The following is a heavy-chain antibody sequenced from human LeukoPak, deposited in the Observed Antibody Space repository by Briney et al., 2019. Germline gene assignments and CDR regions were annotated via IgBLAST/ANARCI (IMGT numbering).Heavy chain of an antibody. Sequence: GGSLTLSCAASGFSFSQAWMSWVRQPPEKGLEWVGRLKSKKAGGTTDYAAPVKGRFTISRDDSKDTLYLQMNNLKTEDTAVYFCTTDDYYEKTPVDFDSFDIWGQGTMVTVSS. J-gene: IGHJ3*02. V-gene: IGHV3-15*01. CDR3: TTDDYYEKTPVDFDSFDI. D-gene: IGHD3-16*01. CDR2: LKSKKAGGTT. CDR1: GFSFSQAW.